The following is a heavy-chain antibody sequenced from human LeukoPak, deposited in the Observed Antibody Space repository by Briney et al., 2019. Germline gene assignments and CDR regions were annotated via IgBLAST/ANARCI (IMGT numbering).Heavy chain of an antibody. J-gene: IGHJ5*02. V-gene: IGHV4-30-2*01. Sequence: PSQTLSLTCAVSGGSISSGGYSWSWIRQPPGKGLEWIGYIYHSGSTYYNPSLKSRVTISVDRSKNQFSLKLSSVTAADTAVYYCARVSFGDYYDSSGYAFDPWGQGTLVTVSS. CDR2: IYHSGST. CDR3: ARVSFGDYYDSSGYAFDP. CDR1: GGSISSGGYS. D-gene: IGHD3-22*01.